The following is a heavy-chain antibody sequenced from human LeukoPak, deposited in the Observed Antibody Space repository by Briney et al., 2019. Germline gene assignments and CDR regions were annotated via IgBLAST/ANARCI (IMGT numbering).Heavy chain of an antibody. J-gene: IGHJ4*02. V-gene: IGHV3-30*04. CDR3: ARERHD. Sequence: GGSLRLSCAASGFTFSSYAMHWVRQAPGKGLEWVAVISYDGSNKYYADSVKGRFTISRDNSKNTLYLQMNSLRAEDTAVYYCARERHDWGQGTLVTVSS. CDR1: GFTFSSYA. CDR2: ISYDGSNK.